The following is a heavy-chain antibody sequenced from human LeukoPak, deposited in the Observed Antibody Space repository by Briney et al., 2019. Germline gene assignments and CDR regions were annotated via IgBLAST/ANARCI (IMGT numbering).Heavy chain of an antibody. CDR3: ARDLGATIFDFDY. V-gene: IGHV3-48*01. CDR1: GFTLSSYS. Sequence: GGSLRLSCAASGFTLSSYSMNWVRQAPGKGPEWVPYISPTGSTIYYADSVKGRFTISRDNAKNSLYLQMNSLRVEDTAVYYCARDLGATIFDFDYWGQGTLVTVSS. J-gene: IGHJ4*02. CDR2: ISPTGSTI. D-gene: IGHD1-26*01.